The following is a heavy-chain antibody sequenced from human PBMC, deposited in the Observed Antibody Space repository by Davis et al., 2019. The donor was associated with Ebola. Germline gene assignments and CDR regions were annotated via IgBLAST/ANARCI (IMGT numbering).Heavy chain of an antibody. D-gene: IGHD2-8*01. CDR3: ARDLGVLHAFDI. Sequence: SQTLSLTCAVYGGSFSGYYWSWIRQPPGKGLEWIGYIYYSGSTNYNPSLKSRVTISVDTSKNQFSLKLSSVTAADTAVYYCARDLGVLHAFDIWGQGTMVTVSS. J-gene: IGHJ3*02. CDR2: IYYSGST. CDR1: GGSFSGYY. V-gene: IGHV4-59*01.